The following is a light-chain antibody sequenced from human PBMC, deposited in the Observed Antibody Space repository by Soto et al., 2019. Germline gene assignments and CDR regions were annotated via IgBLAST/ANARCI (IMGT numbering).Light chain of an antibody. Sequence: QSELTQPAYVSGSPGQSITISCTGTSSDAGGYNYVSWYQQHPGKAPKLMIYDVSNRPSGVSNRFSGSKSDNTASLTISGLQAEDEADYYCSSYTSSSSYVFGTGTKVTVL. J-gene: IGLJ1*01. CDR2: DVS. V-gene: IGLV2-14*01. CDR1: SSDAGGYNY. CDR3: SSYTSSSSYV.